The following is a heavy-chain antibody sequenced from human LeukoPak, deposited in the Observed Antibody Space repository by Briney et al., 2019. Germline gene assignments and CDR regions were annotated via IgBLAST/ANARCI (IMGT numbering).Heavy chain of an antibody. CDR3: ANSYYDILTGYYITLAY. CDR2: INPNSGGT. CDR1: GYTFTGYH. Sequence: ASVKVSCKASGYTFTGYHMHWVRQAPGQGLEWMGWINPNSGGTNYAQKFQGRVTMTRDTSISTAYMELSRLRSDDTAVYYCANSYYDILTGYYITLAYWGQGTLVTVSS. J-gene: IGHJ4*02. D-gene: IGHD3-9*01. V-gene: IGHV1-2*02.